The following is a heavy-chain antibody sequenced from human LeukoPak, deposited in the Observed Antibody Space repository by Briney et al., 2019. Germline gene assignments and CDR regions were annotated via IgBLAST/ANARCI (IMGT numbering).Heavy chain of an antibody. D-gene: IGHD3-22*01. V-gene: IGHV3-74*01. Sequence: GGSLRLSCAASGFTFSSYWMHWVRQAPGKGLVWVSRINTDGSKTTYADSVKGRFTMSRDSAKNTLYLQMNSPRAEDTAVYYCATDFESVNSGFYDAFDIWGQGTMVSVSS. CDR3: ATDFESVNSGFYDAFDI. CDR1: GFTFSSYW. CDR2: INTDGSKT. J-gene: IGHJ3*02.